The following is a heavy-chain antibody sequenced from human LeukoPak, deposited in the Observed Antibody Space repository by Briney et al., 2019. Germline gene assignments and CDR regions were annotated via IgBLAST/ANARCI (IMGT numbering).Heavy chain of an antibody. CDR1: GFTFSSYG. Sequence: QPGGSLRLSCAASGFTFSSYGMHWVRQAPGKGLEWVAVIWYDGGNKYYADSVKGRFTISRDNSKNTLYLQMNSLRAEDTAVYYCARRGDSSGYYHEAFDIWGQGTMVTVSS. CDR2: IWYDGGNK. V-gene: IGHV3-33*01. CDR3: ARRGDSSGYYHEAFDI. J-gene: IGHJ3*02. D-gene: IGHD3-22*01.